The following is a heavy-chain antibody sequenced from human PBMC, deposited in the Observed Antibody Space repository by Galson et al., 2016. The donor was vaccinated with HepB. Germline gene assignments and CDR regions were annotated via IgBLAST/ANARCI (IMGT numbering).Heavy chain of an antibody. CDR2: ISGNGGST. D-gene: IGHD3-3*01. CDR1: EFTFSSYV. Sequence: SLRLSCAASEFTFSSYVMSWVRQAPGKELEWVSTISGNGGSTYYADSVKGRFTISRDNSKNTLYLQMNSLRAEDTAVYYCAKEGTIFGAVPYGMDVWGQGTTVTVSS. J-gene: IGHJ6*02. CDR3: AKEGTIFGAVPYGMDV. V-gene: IGHV3-23*01.